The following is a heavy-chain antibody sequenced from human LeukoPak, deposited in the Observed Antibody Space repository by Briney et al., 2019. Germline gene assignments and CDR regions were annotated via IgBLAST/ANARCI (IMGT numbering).Heavy chain of an antibody. CDR2: ISAYNGNT. Sequence: ASVKVSCKASGYTFTSYGISWVRQAPGQGLEWMGWISAYNGNTNYAQKLQGRVTMTTDTSTSTAYMELRSLRSDDTAVYYCARDRLRFLEWLFPDYWGQGTLVTVSS. CDR3: ARDRLRFLEWLFPDY. V-gene: IGHV1-18*01. J-gene: IGHJ4*02. D-gene: IGHD3-3*01. CDR1: GYTFTSYG.